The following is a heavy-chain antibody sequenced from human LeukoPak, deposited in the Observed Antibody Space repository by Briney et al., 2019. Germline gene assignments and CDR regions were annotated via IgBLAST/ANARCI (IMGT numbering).Heavy chain of an antibody. Sequence: GASVKVSCKASGYTFTSYDINWVRQATGQGLEWMGWMNPNSGNTGYAQKFQGRVTITRNTSISTAYMELSSLRSEDTAVYYCARDQCSSTSCYGLYGYYYYMDVWGKGTTVTVSS. CDR1: GYTFTSYD. D-gene: IGHD2-2*01. CDR2: MNPNSGNT. J-gene: IGHJ6*03. CDR3: ARDQCSSTSCYGLYGYYYYMDV. V-gene: IGHV1-8*03.